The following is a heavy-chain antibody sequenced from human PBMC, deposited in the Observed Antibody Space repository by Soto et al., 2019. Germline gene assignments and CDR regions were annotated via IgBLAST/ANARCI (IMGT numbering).Heavy chain of an antibody. CDR2: IYSGGST. CDR1: GFTVSTNF. Sequence: EVQLVESGGGLVQPGGSLRLSCAASGFTVSTNFMTWVRQAPGKGLEWVSVIYSGGSTFYADSVKGRFTITSDNSKNTVYFQMNSLRVEDTAVYYCARARMQLWPNYYDDGLDVWGQGTTVTVSS. J-gene: IGHJ6*02. CDR3: ARARMQLWPNYYDDGLDV. D-gene: IGHD5-18*01. V-gene: IGHV3-66*01.